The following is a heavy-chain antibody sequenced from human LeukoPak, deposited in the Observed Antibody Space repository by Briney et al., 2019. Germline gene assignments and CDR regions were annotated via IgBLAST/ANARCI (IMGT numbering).Heavy chain of an antibody. CDR1: GYSFTSYW. D-gene: IGHD3-22*01. Sequence: GESLKISCKGSGYSFTSYWLGWGRQLPGRGLEWMGIIYPGDSDTRYSPSFQGQVTISADKSISTAYLQWSSLKASDTAMYYCARHVNYYDSSGYVRWGQGTLVTVSS. CDR2: IYPGDSDT. J-gene: IGHJ4*02. CDR3: ARHVNYYDSSGYVR. V-gene: IGHV5-51*01.